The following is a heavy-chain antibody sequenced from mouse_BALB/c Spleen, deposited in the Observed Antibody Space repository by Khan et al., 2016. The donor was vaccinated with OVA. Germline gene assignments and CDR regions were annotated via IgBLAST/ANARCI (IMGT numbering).Heavy chain of an antibody. CDR3: VRDPEYGNYGFDY. J-gene: IGHJ2*01. V-gene: IGHV2-9-2*01. CDR1: GFSLTSYD. CDR2: IWTGGGT. D-gene: IGHD2-10*02. Sequence: QVQLKESGPGLVAPSQSLSITCTVSGFSLTSYDISWIRQPPGKGLEWLGVIWTGGGTNYNSAFMSRLSISKDNSKSQVFLKMNSLQTDDTARYYCVRDPEYGNYGFDYWGQGTTLTVSS.